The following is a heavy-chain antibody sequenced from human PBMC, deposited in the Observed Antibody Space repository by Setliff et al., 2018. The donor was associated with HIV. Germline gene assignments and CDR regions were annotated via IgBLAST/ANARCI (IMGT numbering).Heavy chain of an antibody. Sequence: GESLKISCAASGFTFSTYWMSWVRQAPGKGLEWVANIKQDGSEKFYVDSVKGRFTISRDNAKNSLYLQMNSLRGEDTAVYYCARDPYPYFDYGDWYFDLWGRGTLVTVSS. V-gene: IGHV3-7*01. CDR2: IKQDGSEK. CDR1: GFTFSTYW. J-gene: IGHJ2*01. D-gene: IGHD4-17*01. CDR3: ARDPYPYFDYGDWYFDL.